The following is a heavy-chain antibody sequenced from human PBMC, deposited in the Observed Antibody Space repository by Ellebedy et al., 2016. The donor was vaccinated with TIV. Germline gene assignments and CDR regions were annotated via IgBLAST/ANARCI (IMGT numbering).Heavy chain of an antibody. V-gene: IGHV1-46*01. CDR3: ATERGGSYNTNWFDP. Sequence: ASVKVSCKASGYTFTSYYMQWVRQAPGQGLEWMAIINPSGGSTSYAQKFQGRVTMTRDTSTSTVYMELSSLRSEDTAVYYCATERGGSYNTNWFDPWGQGTLVTVTS. CDR1: GYTFTSYY. J-gene: IGHJ5*02. CDR2: INPSGGST. D-gene: IGHD1-26*01.